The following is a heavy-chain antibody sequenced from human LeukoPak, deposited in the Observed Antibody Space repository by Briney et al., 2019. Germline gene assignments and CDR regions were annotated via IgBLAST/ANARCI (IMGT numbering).Heavy chain of an antibody. V-gene: IGHV5-51*01. Sequence: GESLKISCQGSGYRFTTSRIGWVRQMPGKGLEWMGIIYPGDSDTRYSPSFQGQVTISADKSINTAYLQWSSLKASGTAMYYCARLYGQYFDFWGQGTLVTVSS. J-gene: IGHJ4*02. CDR2: IYPGDSDT. CDR3: ARLYGQYFDF. D-gene: IGHD3-16*01. CDR1: GYRFTTSR.